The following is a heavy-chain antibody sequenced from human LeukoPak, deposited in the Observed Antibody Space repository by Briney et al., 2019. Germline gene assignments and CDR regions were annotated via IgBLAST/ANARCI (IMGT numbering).Heavy chain of an antibody. Sequence: GGSLRLSCAASEFSVGSNYMTWVRQAPGKGLEWVSLIYSGGSTYYADSVKGRFTISRDNSKNTLYLQMNSLRAEDTAVYYCASPYYYDSSGYYYSNDAFDIWGQGTMVTVSS. CDR1: EFSVGSNY. CDR2: IYSGGST. D-gene: IGHD3-22*01. CDR3: ASPYYYDSSGYYYSNDAFDI. V-gene: IGHV3-66*01. J-gene: IGHJ3*02.